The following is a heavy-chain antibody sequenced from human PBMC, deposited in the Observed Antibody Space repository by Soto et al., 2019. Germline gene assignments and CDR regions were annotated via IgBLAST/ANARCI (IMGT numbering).Heavy chain of an antibody. Sequence: EVQLVESGGGLVQPGGSLRLSCAASGFSFNTYEMNWVRQAPGKGLEWVSYISTSGSTIYYSDSVMGRFTISRDNGKNSLYLQRNCLRSEDTTVYYFGYGLSCYYWGQGTQVTVSS. CDR3: GYGLSCYY. CDR1: GFSFNTYE. D-gene: IGHD3-10*01. V-gene: IGHV3-48*03. J-gene: IGHJ4*02. CDR2: ISTSGSTI.